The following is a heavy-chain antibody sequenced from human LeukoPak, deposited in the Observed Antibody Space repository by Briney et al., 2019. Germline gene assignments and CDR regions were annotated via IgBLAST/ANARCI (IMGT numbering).Heavy chain of an antibody. CDR3: ARDSARIAAAGKRLGY. Sequence: SETLSLTCTVSGGSISSSTYYWGWIRQPPGKGLEWIGSIYYSGRTYYSPSLKSRVTISVDTSKNQFSLKLSSVTAADTAVYYCARDSARIAAAGKRLGYWGQGTLVTVSS. D-gene: IGHD6-13*01. J-gene: IGHJ4*02. CDR2: IYYSGRT. CDR1: GGSISSSTYY. V-gene: IGHV4-39*07.